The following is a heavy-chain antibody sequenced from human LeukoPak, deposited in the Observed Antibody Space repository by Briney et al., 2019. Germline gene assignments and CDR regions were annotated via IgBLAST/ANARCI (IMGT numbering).Heavy chain of an antibody. CDR2: IYPGDSDT. J-gene: IGHJ4*02. V-gene: IGHV5-51*01. CDR1: GYSFTRYW. Sequence: GESLKISCKGSGYSFTRYWIGWVRQMPGKGLEWMGIIYPGDSDTRYSPSFQGQVTISADKSTAYLQWTSLKASDTAMYYCASRAGYGAYPYHFDSWGQGTLVTVSS. CDR3: ASRAGYGAYPYHFDS. D-gene: IGHD4-17*01.